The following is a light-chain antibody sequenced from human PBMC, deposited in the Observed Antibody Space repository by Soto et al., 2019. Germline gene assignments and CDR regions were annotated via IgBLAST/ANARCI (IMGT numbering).Light chain of an antibody. CDR1: QSISSSY. V-gene: IGKV3D-20*02. CDR2: GAS. J-gene: IGKJ1*01. CDR3: QQRSDWPWT. Sequence: EIVLTQSPGTLSLSPGKRATLSCRASQSISSSYLAWYQQRPGQAPRLLIYGASSRATGIPDRFSGSGSGTDFTLTISNLEPEDFAVYYCQQRSDWPWTFGQGTKVDI.